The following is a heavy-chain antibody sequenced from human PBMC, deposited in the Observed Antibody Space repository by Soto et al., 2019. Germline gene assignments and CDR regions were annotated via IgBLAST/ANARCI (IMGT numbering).Heavy chain of an antibody. CDR2: IYYSGST. Sequence: SETLSLTCTVSGGSISSYYWSWIRQPPGKGLEWIGYIYYSGSTNYNPSLKSRVTISVDTSKNQFSLKLSSVTAADTAVYYCARGGFDDYDFWSGYYHFDYWGQGTLVTVSS. J-gene: IGHJ4*02. CDR1: GGSISSYY. V-gene: IGHV4-59*01. D-gene: IGHD3-3*01. CDR3: ARGGFDDYDFWSGYYHFDY.